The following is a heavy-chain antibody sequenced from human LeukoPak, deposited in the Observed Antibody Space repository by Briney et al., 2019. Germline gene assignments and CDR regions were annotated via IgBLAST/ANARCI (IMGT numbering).Heavy chain of an antibody. D-gene: IGHD3-22*01. V-gene: IGHV5-51*01. CDR1: GYRFTSYW. Sequence: GESLKISCKGSGYRFTSYWIGWVRQMPGKGLEWMGIIYPGDSDTRYSPSFQGQVTISADKSISSAYLQWSSLKASDTAMYYCARHYYYDSSTVEYWGQGTLVTVSS. CDR3: ARHYYYDSSTVEY. CDR2: IYPGDSDT. J-gene: IGHJ4*02.